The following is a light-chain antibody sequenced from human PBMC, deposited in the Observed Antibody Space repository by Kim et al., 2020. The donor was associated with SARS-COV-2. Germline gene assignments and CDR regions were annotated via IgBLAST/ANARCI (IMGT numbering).Light chain of an antibody. CDR1: SSDVGSYNL. CDR3: CSYAGSSTYV. CDR2: EVS. Sequence: GQSITISCTGTSSDVGSYNLVSWYQQHPGKAPNLMIYEVSKRPSGVSNRFSGSKSGNTASLRISGLQAEDEADYYCCSYAGSSTYVFGTGTKVTVL. J-gene: IGLJ1*01. V-gene: IGLV2-23*02.